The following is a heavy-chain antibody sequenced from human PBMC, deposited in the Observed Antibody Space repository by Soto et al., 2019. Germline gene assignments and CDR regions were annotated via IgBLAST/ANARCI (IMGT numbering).Heavy chain of an antibody. D-gene: IGHD2-15*01. Sequence: QVQLVESGGGVVQPGRSLRLSCAASGFTFSSYAMHWVRQAPGKGLEWVAVISYDGSNKYYADSVKGRFTISRDNSKNTLYLQMNSLRAEDTAVYYCARDKLLPNLNYYYYGMDVWGQGTTVTVSS. V-gene: IGHV3-30-3*01. CDR1: GFTFSSYA. CDR2: ISYDGSNK. J-gene: IGHJ6*02. CDR3: ARDKLLPNLNYYYYGMDV.